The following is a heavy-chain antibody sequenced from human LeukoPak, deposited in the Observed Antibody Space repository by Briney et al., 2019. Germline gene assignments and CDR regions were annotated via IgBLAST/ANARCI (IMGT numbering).Heavy chain of an antibody. Sequence: SETLSLTCTVSGGSISSYYWSWIRQPPGKGLEWIGYIYYSGSTKNNPSLKSRVTMSVDTSKNQISLKLTSVTAADTAVYYCARKDGDVWGKGTSVTVSS. D-gene: IGHD5-24*01. V-gene: IGHV4-59*01. CDR3: ARKDGDV. CDR1: GGSISSYY. CDR2: IYYSGST. J-gene: IGHJ6*04.